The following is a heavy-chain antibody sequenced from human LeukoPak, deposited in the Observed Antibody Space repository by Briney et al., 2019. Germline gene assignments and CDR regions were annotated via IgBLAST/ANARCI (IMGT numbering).Heavy chain of an antibody. CDR3: ASAGGDSRSPLPFYY. D-gene: IGHD6-6*01. CDR1: GFTFGSYW. CDR2: IKQDGSGK. J-gene: IGHJ4*02. V-gene: IGHV3-7*03. Sequence: PGGSLRLSCAASGFTFGSYWMSWVRQAPGKGLEWVANIKQDGSGKYYVDSVKGRFTISRDNAENSLSLQMNSLRAEDTAVYYCASAGGDSRSPLPFYYWGQGTLVTVSS.